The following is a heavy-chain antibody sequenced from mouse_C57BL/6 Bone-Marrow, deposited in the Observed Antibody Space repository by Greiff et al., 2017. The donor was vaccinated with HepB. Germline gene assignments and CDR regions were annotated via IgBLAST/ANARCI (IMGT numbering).Heavy chain of an antibody. CDR3: ARLGDYWYFDV. CDR1: GYTFTSYW. Sequence: QVQLKQPGAELVRPGSSVKLSCKASGYTFTSYWMHWVKQRPIQGLEWIGNIDPSDSETPYNQKFKDKATLTVDKSSSTAYMQLSSLTSEDSAVYYCARLGDYWYFDVWGTGTTVTVSS. J-gene: IGHJ1*03. V-gene: IGHV1-52*01. CDR2: IDPSDSET.